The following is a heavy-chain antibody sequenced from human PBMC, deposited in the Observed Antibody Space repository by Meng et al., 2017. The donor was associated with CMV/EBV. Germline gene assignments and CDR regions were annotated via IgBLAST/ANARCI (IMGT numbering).Heavy chain of an antibody. D-gene: IGHD6-13*01. CDR1: GGSISSSSYY. J-gene: IGHJ4*02. V-gene: IGHV4-39*06. Sequence: RLQRQESGPGLVKPSETLSLTCTVSGGSISSSSYYWGWIRQPPGKGLEWIGSIYYSGSTYYNPSLKSRVTISVDTSKNQFSLKLSSVTAADTAVYYCARGGIAAAGLHWGQGTLVTVSS. CDR2: IYYSGST. CDR3: ARGGIAAAGLH.